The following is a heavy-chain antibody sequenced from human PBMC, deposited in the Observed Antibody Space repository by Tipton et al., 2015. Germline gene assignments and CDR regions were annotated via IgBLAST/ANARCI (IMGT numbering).Heavy chain of an antibody. Sequence: SLRLSCAASGFTFSNYNMNWVRQAPGKGLEWVSSISSTSTYIYYADSLRGRFTVSRDNANNSLFLQMNSLRAEDTAVYYCARDLVGIPPESRDYFDYWGQGTPVTVSS. CDR2: ISSTSTYI. D-gene: IGHD1-1*01. V-gene: IGHV3-21*01. CDR1: GFTFSNYN. J-gene: IGHJ4*02. CDR3: ARDLVGIPPESRDYFDY.